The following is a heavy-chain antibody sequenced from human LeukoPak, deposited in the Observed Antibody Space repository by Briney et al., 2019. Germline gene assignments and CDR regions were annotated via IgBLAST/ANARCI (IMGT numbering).Heavy chain of an antibody. J-gene: IGHJ6*02. Sequence: ASVKVSCKASGYTFTNYYMHWVRQAPRQGPEWMGIINPSGGSTSYAQKFQGRVTMTRDTSTSTVYMELSSLRSEDTAVYYCAREIGMGAFDYYYGMDVWGQGTTVTVSS. V-gene: IGHV1-46*01. D-gene: IGHD3-16*01. CDR2: INPSGGST. CDR3: AREIGMGAFDYYYGMDV. CDR1: GYTFTNYY.